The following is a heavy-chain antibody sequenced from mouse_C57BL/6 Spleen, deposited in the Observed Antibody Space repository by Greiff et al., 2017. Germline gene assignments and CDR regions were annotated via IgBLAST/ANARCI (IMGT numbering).Heavy chain of an antibody. CDR2: VDTENGDN. Sequence: VQLQQSGAELVRPGASVKLSCTASGFNIKDAYMHWVKQRPEKGMGWIGWVDTENGDNEYASKFQGKATITADTSSNTAYMQLSSLTSEDTAVYYCTTTRPMGYFDVWGTGTTVTVSS. CDR1: GFNIKDAY. CDR3: TTTRPMGYFDV. V-gene: IGHV14-4*01. J-gene: IGHJ1*03. D-gene: IGHD6-5*01.